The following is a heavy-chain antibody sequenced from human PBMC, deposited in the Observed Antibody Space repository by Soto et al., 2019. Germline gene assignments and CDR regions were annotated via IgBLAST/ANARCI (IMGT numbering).Heavy chain of an antibody. CDR2: IIPIFGTT. Sequence: QVQLVQSGAEVKKPGSSVKVSCKSSGGTFSTYGFFWVRQAPGQGLEWMGGIIPIFGTTNYAQKFQDRVTITTDESKSTGYRELTSPKSEDPAVYYCARGGVRVSSTPLRIDPWGQGTLVTVSS. D-gene: IGHD3-10*01. J-gene: IGHJ5*02. CDR1: GGTFSTYG. V-gene: IGHV1-69*01. CDR3: ARGGVRVSSTPLRIDP.